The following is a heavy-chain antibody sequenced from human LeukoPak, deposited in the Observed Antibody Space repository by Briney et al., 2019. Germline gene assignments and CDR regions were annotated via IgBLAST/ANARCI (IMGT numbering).Heavy chain of an antibody. J-gene: IGHJ4*02. D-gene: IGHD1-1*01. V-gene: IGHV4-39*07. Sequence: PSETLSLTCSVSGGSISSSSYYWGWIRQPPGKGLEWIGSIYYSGNTYNNPSLKSRVTVSVDTSKNQFSLKLSSVIEADTAVYYCARAYAGYASRFDYWGQGIPVTVSS. CDR3: ARAYAGYASRFDY. CDR1: GGSISSSSYY. CDR2: IYYSGNT.